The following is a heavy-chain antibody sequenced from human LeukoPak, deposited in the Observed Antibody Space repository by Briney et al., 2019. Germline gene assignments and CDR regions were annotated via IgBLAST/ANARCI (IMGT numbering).Heavy chain of an antibody. Sequence: GGSLRLSCAASGFTFSSYGMHWVRQAPGKGLEWVAFIRYDGSNKYYADSVKGRFTISRDNSKNTLYLQMNSLRAEDTAVYYCAKSKWSSSSSDFDYWGQGTLVTVSS. J-gene: IGHJ4*02. V-gene: IGHV3-30*02. CDR3: AKSKWSSSSSDFDY. CDR1: GFTFSSYG. CDR2: IRYDGSNK. D-gene: IGHD6-6*01.